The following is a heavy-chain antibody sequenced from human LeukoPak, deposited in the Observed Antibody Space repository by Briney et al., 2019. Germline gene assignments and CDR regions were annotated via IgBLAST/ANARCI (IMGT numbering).Heavy chain of an antibody. CDR1: GFTFSSYA. CDR3: AKDRRITIFGVVTRSRLDP. D-gene: IGHD3-3*01. Sequence: PGGSLRLSCAASGFTFSSYAMSWVRQAPGKGLEWVSAISGSGGSTYYADSVKGRFTISRDNSKNTLYLQMNSLRAEDTAVYYCAKDRRITIFGVVTRSRLDPWGQGTLVTVSS. V-gene: IGHV3-23*01. CDR2: ISGSGGST. J-gene: IGHJ5*02.